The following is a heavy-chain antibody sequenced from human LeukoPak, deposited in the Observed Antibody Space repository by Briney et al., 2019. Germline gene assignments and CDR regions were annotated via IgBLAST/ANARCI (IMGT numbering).Heavy chain of an antibody. Sequence: GGSLRLSCAASGFTFSSYWMHWVRQAPGKGLVWVSRINSDGSSTSYADSVKGRFTISRDNAKNTLYLQMNSLRAEDTAVYYCARGLHFRVYDSSDYYPYWGQGTLATVSS. CDR3: ARGLHFRVYDSSDYYPY. V-gene: IGHV3-74*01. CDR2: INSDGSST. J-gene: IGHJ4*02. CDR1: GFTFSSYW. D-gene: IGHD3-22*01.